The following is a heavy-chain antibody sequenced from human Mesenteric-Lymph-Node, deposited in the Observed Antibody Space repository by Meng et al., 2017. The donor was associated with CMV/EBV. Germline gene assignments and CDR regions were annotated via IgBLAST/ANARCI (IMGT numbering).Heavy chain of an antibody. Sequence: GESLKISCAASGFTFSSYAVHWVRQAPGKGLEWVAIISYDGNIKYYADSVKGRFTISRDNSKNTLYLQMNSLRAEDTAVYYCAREAMNFWSGRYYFDYWGQGTLVTVSS. J-gene: IGHJ4*02. V-gene: IGHV3-30*04. CDR2: ISYDGNIK. CDR1: GFTFSSYA. CDR3: AREAMNFWSGRYYFDY. D-gene: IGHD3-3*01.